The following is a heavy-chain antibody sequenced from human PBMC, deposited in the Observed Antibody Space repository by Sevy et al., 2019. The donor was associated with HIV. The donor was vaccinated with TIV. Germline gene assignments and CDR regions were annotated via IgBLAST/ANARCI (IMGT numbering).Heavy chain of an antibody. CDR1: GFTFAKYS. CDR3: AREGCTQPHDY. V-gene: IGHV3-23*01. J-gene: IGHJ4*02. CDR2: FSFGCGRI. Sequence: GGSLRLSCAASGFTFAKYSMSWLRQAPGKGLEWVSTFSFGCGRINYANSVKGRFTISRDDSKNTLYLQMNSLRAEDTATYFCAREGCTQPHDYWGQGTLVTISS.